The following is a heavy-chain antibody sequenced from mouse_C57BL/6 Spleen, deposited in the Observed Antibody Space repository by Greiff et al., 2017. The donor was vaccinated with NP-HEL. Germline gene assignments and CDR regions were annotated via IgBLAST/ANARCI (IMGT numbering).Heavy chain of an antibody. V-gene: IGHV1-64*01. CDR3: ARDYYGSSRYAMDY. CDR1: GYTFTSYW. J-gene: IGHJ4*01. Sequence: VKLQQPGAELVKPGASVKLSCKASGYTFTSYWMHWVKQRPGQGLEWIGMIHPNSGSTNYNEKFKSKATLTVDKSSSTAYMQLSSLTSEDSAVYYCARDYYGSSRYAMDYWGQGTSVTVSS. CDR2: IHPNSGST. D-gene: IGHD1-1*01.